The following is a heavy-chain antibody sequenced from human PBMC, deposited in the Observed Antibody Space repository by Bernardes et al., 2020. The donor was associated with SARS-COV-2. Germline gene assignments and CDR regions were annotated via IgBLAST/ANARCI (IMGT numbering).Heavy chain of an antibody. CDR1: GFTFSTST. V-gene: IGHV3-30-3*01. CDR3: ALQRSGSWTFDY. Sequence: SLRLSCAASGFTFSTSTLHWVRQAPGKGLEWVSVSYDGSTHYYADSVKGRFTISRDSSKNTMYLQMNSLRPDDTAVYYCALQRSGSWTFDYWGQGTLVIVSS. J-gene: IGHJ4*02. D-gene: IGHD6-13*01. CDR2: SYDGSTH.